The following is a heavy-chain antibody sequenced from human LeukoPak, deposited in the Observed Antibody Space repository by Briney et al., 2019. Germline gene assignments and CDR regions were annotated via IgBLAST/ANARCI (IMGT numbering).Heavy chain of an antibody. Sequence: GGSLRLSCAASGFTFSSYAMYWVRQAPGKGLEWVAVISYDGSNKYYADSVKGRFTISRDNAKNSLYLQMNSLRAEDTAVYYCARAAHTVAGIVYWGQGTLVTVSS. CDR1: GFTFSSYA. J-gene: IGHJ4*02. CDR2: ISYDGSNK. D-gene: IGHD6-19*01. V-gene: IGHV3-30*04. CDR3: ARAAHTVAGIVY.